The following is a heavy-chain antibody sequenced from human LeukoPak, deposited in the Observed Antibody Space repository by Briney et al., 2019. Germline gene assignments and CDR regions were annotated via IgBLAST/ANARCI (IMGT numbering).Heavy chain of an antibody. D-gene: IGHD2-15*01. CDR1: GYSISSGYY. Sequence: SETLSLTCTVSGYSISSGYYWGWIRQPPGKGLEWIGSIYHSGSTYYNPSLKSRVTISVDTSKNQFSLKLSSVTAADTAVYYCAREGGSLWFNAFDIWGQGTMVTVSS. CDR3: AREGGSLWFNAFDI. V-gene: IGHV4-38-2*02. J-gene: IGHJ3*02. CDR2: IYHSGST.